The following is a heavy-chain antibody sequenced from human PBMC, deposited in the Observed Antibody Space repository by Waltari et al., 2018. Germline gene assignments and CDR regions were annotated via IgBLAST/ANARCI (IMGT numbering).Heavy chain of an antibody. D-gene: IGHD1-1*01. CDR2: IDRDGNT. CDR3: ASTLHLDGWLDGFDI. V-gene: IGHV3-53*01. CDR1: GFSVSDNY. J-gene: IGHJ3*02. Sequence: QLVESGGGVIQIGGSLRLSCEGSGFSVSDNYTNWVRQGPGKGLEWVSTIDRDGNTYYADSVKGRFATSRGSSRDTVYFEMNSLRPDDTAVYYCASTLHLDGWLDGFDIWGQGTVVTVSS.